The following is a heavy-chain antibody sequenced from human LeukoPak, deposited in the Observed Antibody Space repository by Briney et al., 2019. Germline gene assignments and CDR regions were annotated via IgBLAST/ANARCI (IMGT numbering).Heavy chain of an antibody. D-gene: IGHD2-2*01. J-gene: IGHJ6*03. CDR3: ASHSSTSCYECYYYMDV. Sequence: PGGSLRLSCAASGFTFSSYSMNWVRQAPGKGLEWVSYISSSSSTIYYADSVKGRFTISRDNAKNSLYLQMNSLRAEDTAVYYCASHSSTSCYECYYYMDVWGKGTTVTVSS. CDR2: ISSSSSTI. CDR1: GFTFSSYS. V-gene: IGHV3-48*01.